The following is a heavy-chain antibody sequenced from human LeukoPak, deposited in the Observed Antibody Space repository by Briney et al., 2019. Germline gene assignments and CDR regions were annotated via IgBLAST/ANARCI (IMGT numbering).Heavy chain of an antibody. CDR1: GASIISDTYY. Sequence: SETLSLTCTVSGASIISDTYYWGWIRQPPGKGLEWIGSIYYSGSTYYSPSLKSRVTMSVDTSTNQFSLKLISVTAADTALYYCARNFYASSGYYLDDFYFDFWGQETLVTVSS. V-gene: IGHV4-39*07. CDR2: IYYSGST. CDR3: ARNFYASSGYYLDDFYFDF. J-gene: IGHJ4*02. D-gene: IGHD3-22*01.